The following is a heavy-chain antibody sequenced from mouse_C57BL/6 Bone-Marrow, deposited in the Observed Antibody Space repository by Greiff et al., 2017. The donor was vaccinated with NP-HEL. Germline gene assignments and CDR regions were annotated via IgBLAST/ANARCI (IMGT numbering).Heavy chain of an antibody. Sequence: EVQLQQSGAELVRPGASVKLSCTASGFNIKDDYMHWVKQRPEQGLEWLGWIDPENGDTEYASKFQGTATITSDTSSNTAYLQLSSLTSEDTAVYYCTTITTVVATDFDVWGTGTTVTVSS. J-gene: IGHJ1*03. V-gene: IGHV14-4*01. CDR2: IDPENGDT. CDR1: GFNIKDDY. D-gene: IGHD1-1*01. CDR3: TTITTVVATDFDV.